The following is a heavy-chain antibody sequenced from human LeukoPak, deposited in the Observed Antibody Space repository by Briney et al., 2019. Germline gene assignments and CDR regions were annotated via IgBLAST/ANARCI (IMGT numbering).Heavy chain of an antibody. J-gene: IGHJ4*02. Sequence: PGGSLRLSCAASGFTFSSYAMSWVRQAPGKGLEWVSAISGSGGSTYYADSAKGRFTISRDNAKNSLYLQMNSLRAEDTAVYYCAREYTYYDFWSGYELERPLDYWGQGTLVTVSS. CDR1: GFTFSSYA. CDR3: AREYTYYDFWSGYELERPLDY. CDR2: ISGSGGST. V-gene: IGHV3-23*01. D-gene: IGHD3-3*01.